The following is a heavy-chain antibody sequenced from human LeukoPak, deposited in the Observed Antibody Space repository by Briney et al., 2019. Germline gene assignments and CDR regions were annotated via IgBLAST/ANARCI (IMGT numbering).Heavy chain of an antibody. V-gene: IGHV3-30*18. CDR1: GFTFSSYG. Sequence: PGRSLRLSCAASGFTFSSYGMHWIRQAPGKGLEWVAVISYDGSNKYYADSVKGRFTISRDNSKNTLYLQMNSLRAEDTAVYYCAKDRYSLYSGSFQHWGQGTLVTVSS. D-gene: IGHD1-26*01. J-gene: IGHJ1*01. CDR2: ISYDGSNK. CDR3: AKDRYSLYSGSFQH.